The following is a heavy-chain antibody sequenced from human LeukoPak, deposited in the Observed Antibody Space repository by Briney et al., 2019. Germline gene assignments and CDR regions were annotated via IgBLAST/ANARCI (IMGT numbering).Heavy chain of an antibody. CDR3: ARGGGTSGPELDY. CDR2: INPHSGGT. CDR1: GYTFTSYY. D-gene: IGHD3-3*01. V-gene: IGHV1-2*02. J-gene: IGHJ4*02. Sequence: GASVKVSCKASGYTFTSYYMHWVRQAPGQGLEWMGWINPHSGGTDNAQNFQGRVTMTRDTSINTAYMELTRMTSDDTAVYFCARGGGTSGPELDYWGQGTLVTVSS.